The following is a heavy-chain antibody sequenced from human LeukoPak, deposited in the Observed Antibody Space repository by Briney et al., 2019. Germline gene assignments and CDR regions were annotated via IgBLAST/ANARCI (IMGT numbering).Heavy chain of an antibody. CDR2: IERDGSDT. CDR3: ARYYYDSSGLVDY. CDR1: GFTFRNYF. V-gene: IGHV3-74*01. J-gene: IGHJ4*02. D-gene: IGHD3-22*01. Sequence: GGSLRLSCAASGFTFRNYFMHWVRQAPGKGLVWVSRIERDGSDTSYADSVKGRFTISRDNAKNSLYLQMNSLRAEDTALYHCARYYYDSSGLVDYWGQGTLVTVSS.